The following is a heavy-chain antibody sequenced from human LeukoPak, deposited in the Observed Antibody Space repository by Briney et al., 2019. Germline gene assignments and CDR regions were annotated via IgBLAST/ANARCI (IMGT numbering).Heavy chain of an antibody. D-gene: IGHD6-19*01. CDR3: AREGGWIPYFDY. CDR1: GFTFSSYA. J-gene: IGHJ4*02. V-gene: IGHV3-30*04. CDR2: ISYDGSNK. Sequence: PGGSLRLSCAASGFTFSSYAMHWVRQAPGKGLEWVAVISYDGSNKYYVDSVKGRFTISRDNSKNTLYLQMNSLRAEDTAVYYCAREGGWIPYFDYWGQGTLVTVSS.